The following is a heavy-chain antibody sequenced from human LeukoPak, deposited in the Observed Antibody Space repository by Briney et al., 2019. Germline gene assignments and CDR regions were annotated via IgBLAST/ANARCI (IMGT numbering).Heavy chain of an antibody. CDR3: ARQRTGLAAANTYYFYYLDV. CDR2: ISTSGSSV. V-gene: IGHV3-48*04. Sequence: GGSLRLSCAASGFTFSNFGINWVRQAPGKGLEWVSYISTSGSSVYYADSVKGRFTISRDDAMNSLYLQMNSLRAEDTAVYYCARQRTGLAAANTYYFYYLDVWGKGTTVTVSS. CDR1: GFTFSNFG. D-gene: IGHD6-13*01. J-gene: IGHJ6*03.